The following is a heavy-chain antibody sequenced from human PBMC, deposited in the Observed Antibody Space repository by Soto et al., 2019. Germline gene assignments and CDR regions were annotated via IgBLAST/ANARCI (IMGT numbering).Heavy chain of an antibody. V-gene: IGHV4-31*03. J-gene: IGHJ5*02. CDR3: ARLYGRAPGGSHP. CDR2: FYSSGSI. Sequence: LQESGPGLVKPSQTLSLTCFVSGYSITAGGYYWSWIRHLPGKGLEWVGSFYSSGSIIYNPPLVSGFSIAGDTASNHFPRVLTSVPGAATGRNYGARLYGRAPGGSHPGGQGTLVTFPS. D-gene: IGHD2-8*01. CDR1: GYSITAGGYY.